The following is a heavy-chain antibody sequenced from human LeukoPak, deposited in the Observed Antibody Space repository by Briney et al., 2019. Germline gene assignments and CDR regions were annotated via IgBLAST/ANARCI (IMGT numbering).Heavy chain of an antibody. V-gene: IGHV3-21*01. D-gene: IGHD3-22*01. CDR1: GFTFSSYS. CDR2: ISSSSSYI. Sequence: GGSLRLSCAASGFTFSSYSMNWVRQAPGNGLEWVSSISSSSSYIYYADSVKGRFTISRDNAKNSLYLQMNSLRAEDTAVYYCARGISITMIVVVGPFDPWGQGTLVTVSS. J-gene: IGHJ5*02. CDR3: ARGISITMIVVVGPFDP.